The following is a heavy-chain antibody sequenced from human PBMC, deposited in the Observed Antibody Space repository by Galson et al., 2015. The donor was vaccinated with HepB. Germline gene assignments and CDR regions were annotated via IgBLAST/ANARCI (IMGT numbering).Heavy chain of an antibody. CDR1: GFTFNSYE. CDR2: ISSSGGTI. V-gene: IGHV3-48*03. J-gene: IGHJ4*02. Sequence: SLRLSCAASGFTFNSYEMNWVRQAPGKGLEWVSYISSSGGTIYYADSVKGRFTISRDNAKSLYLQMNSLPAEDTAVYYCARSKPPSSPSDNWGQGTLVTVSS. CDR3: ARSKPPSSPSDN. D-gene: IGHD6-13*01.